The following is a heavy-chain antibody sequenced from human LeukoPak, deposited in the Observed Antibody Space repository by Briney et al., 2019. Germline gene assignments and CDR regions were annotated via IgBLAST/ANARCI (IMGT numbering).Heavy chain of an antibody. D-gene: IGHD3-10*01. CDR2: IWYDGSSK. CDR1: GFTFSSYG. Sequence: PGGSLRLSCAASGFTFSSYGMHWVRQAPGKGLEWVAVIWYDGSSKYYADSVKGRFTISRDNSKNTLYLQMNSLRAEDTAVYYCARGYYYGSGSYGPKETDYWGQGTLVTVSS. V-gene: IGHV3-33*01. CDR3: ARGYYYGSGSYGPKETDY. J-gene: IGHJ4*02.